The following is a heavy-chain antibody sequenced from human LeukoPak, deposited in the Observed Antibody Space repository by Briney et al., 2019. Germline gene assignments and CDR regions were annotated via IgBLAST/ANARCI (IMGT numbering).Heavy chain of an antibody. CDR3: ARVRRAAADALRYFDY. CDR1: GFTFSSYW. D-gene: IGHD6-13*01. J-gene: IGHJ4*02. V-gene: IGHV3-48*04. CDR2: MDDSGRII. Sequence: GGSLRLSCAASGFTFSSYWMSWVRQAPGKGLEWVSYMDDSGRIIYYGGSVQGRFTISRDNARNSLFLQMNSLTAEDTAVYFCARVRRAAADALRYFDYWGQGTLVTVSS.